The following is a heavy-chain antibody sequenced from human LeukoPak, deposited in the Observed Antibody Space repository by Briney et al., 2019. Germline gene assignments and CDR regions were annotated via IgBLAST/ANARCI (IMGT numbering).Heavy chain of an antibody. Sequence: GALRLSCAASELMFSSNWIHWVRQAPGTGLVWVSRIKSDGSGISYADSVKGRFTISRDNSKNTLYLQMNSLRAEDTAVYYCASGVCSSTSCLIEYWGQGTLVTVSS. J-gene: IGHJ4*02. CDR3: ASGVCSSTSCLIEY. V-gene: IGHV3-74*01. CDR1: ELMFSSNW. D-gene: IGHD2-2*01. CDR2: IKSDGSGI.